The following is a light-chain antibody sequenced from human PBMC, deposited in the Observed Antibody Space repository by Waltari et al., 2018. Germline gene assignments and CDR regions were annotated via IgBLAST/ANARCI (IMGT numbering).Light chain of an antibody. CDR2: AVS. Sequence: QSALTQPASASGSPGQSITISCTGTSSDVGNYKRVSWYQQHPGKAPKLMIYAVSKRPSGVSDRFSGSKSGDMASLTISGLQPEDEAEYFCSSYAGSRKGVFGGGTKVTVL. CDR1: SSDVGNYKR. V-gene: IGLV2-23*02. CDR3: SSYAGSRKGV. J-gene: IGLJ2*01.